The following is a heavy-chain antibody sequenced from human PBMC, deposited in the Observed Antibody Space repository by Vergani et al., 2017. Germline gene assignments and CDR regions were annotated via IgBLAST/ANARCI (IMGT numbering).Heavy chain of an antibody. V-gene: IGHV1-8*01. J-gene: IGHJ6*03. CDR2: MNPNSGNT. CDR3: ARRYSSSASSYYYYYYMDV. Sequence: QVQLVQSGGEVRKPGASVKVSCKASGYRFSSYGISWVRQATGQGLEWMGWMNPNSGNTGYAQKFQGRVTMTRNTSISTAYMELSSLRSEDTAVYYCARRYSSSASSYYYYYYMDVWGKGTTVTVSS. D-gene: IGHD6-6*01. CDR1: GYRFSSYG.